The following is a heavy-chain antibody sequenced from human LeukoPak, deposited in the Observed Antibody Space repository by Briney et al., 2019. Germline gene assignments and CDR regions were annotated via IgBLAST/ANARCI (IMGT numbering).Heavy chain of an antibody. V-gene: IGHV1-24*01. CDR3: ATSAPTIFGVVIKLGVDYYYGMDV. D-gene: IGHD3-3*01. CDR2: FDPEDGET. Sequence: ASVKVSCKVSGYTLTELSMHWVRQAPGKGLEWMGGFDPEDGETIYAQKFQGRVTMTEDTSTDTAYMELSSLRSEDTAVYYCATSAPTIFGVVIKLGVDYYYGMDVWGQGTTATVSS. J-gene: IGHJ6*02. CDR1: GYTLTELS.